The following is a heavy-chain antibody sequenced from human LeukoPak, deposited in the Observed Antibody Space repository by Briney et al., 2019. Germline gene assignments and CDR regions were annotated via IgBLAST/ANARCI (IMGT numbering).Heavy chain of an antibody. J-gene: IGHJ6*03. CDR3: ARSEQFPYYMDV. V-gene: IGHV1-2*02. D-gene: IGHD6-19*01. CDR2: IYPNSGGT. Sequence: ASVKVSCKASGYTFTGNYMHWVRQAPGQGLEWMGWIYPNSGGTNYAQKFQGRVTMTRDTSISTAYMELSRLRSDDTAVYYCARSEQFPYYMDVWGKGTTVTVSS. CDR1: GYTFTGNY.